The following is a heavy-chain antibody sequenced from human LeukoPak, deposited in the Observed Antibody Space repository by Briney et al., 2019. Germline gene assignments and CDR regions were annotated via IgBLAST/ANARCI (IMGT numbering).Heavy chain of an antibody. J-gene: IGHJ5*02. CDR1: GFTFINYD. CDR2: ISDSGGST. D-gene: IGHD6-19*01. V-gene: IGHV3-23*01. CDR3: AKDLSRAVAADWLDP. Sequence: GGSLRLSCAASGFTFINYDMSWVRQAPGKGLEWVSSISDSGGSTYYADSVKGRFTISRDNSKNTLYLQMTNLRAADTAVYYCAKDLSRAVAADWLDPWDQGSVVSVSS.